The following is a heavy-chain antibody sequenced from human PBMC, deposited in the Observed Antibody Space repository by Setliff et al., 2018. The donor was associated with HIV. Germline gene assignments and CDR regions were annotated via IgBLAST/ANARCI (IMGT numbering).Heavy chain of an antibody. CDR2: IDWDDDK. CDR1: GFSLSASGMC. D-gene: IGHD1-26*01. J-gene: IGHJ4*02. CDR3: ARMISYSPYFDY. V-gene: IGHV2-70*17. Sequence: GPTLVNPTQTLTLTCSFSGFSLSASGMCVSWIRQPPGKALEWLARIDWDDDKFYTTSLKTRLTISKDTSKNHVVLKMTNMDPVDTATYYCARMISYSPYFDYWGQGTPVTVSS.